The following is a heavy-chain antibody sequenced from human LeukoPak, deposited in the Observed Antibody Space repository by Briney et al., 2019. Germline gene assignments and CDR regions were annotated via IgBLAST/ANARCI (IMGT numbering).Heavy chain of an antibody. V-gene: IGHV1-2*02. CDR2: INPNSGGT. CDR1: GYTFTGYY. CDR3: ARVVKSPGYSSSWYSY. Sequence: ASVKVSCKASGYTFTGYYMHWVRQAPGQGLEWMGWINPNSGGTNYAQKFQGRVTMTRDTSISAAYMELSRLRSDDTAVYYCARVVKSPGYSSSWYSYWGQGTLVTVSS. J-gene: IGHJ4*02. D-gene: IGHD6-13*01.